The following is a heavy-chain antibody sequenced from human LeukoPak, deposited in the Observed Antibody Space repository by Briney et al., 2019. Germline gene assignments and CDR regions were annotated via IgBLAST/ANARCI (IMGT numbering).Heavy chain of an antibody. V-gene: IGHV4-59*01. CDR3: ARVSGSYSRSPDAFDI. D-gene: IGHD1-26*01. CDR2: IYYSGST. Sequence: SETLSLTCTVSGGSISSYYWSWIRQPPGKGLEWIGYIYYSGSTNYNPSLKSRVTISVDTSKNQLSLKLSSVTAADTAVYYCARVSGSYSRSPDAFDIWGQGTMVTVSS. J-gene: IGHJ3*02. CDR1: GGSISSYY.